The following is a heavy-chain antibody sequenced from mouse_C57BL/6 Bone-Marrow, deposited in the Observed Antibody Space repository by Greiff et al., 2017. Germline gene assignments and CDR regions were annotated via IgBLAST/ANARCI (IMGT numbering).Heavy chain of an antibody. Sequence: QVQLKESGPGLVQPSQSLSITCTVSGFSLTSYGVHWVRQPPGQGLEWLGVIWSGGSTDYNAAFISRLSISKDNSKSQVFFKMNSLQADDTAIYYCAVYGNYPLAMDYWGQGTSVTVSS. V-gene: IGHV2-4*01. J-gene: IGHJ4*01. D-gene: IGHD2-1*01. CDR1: GFSLTSYG. CDR3: AVYGNYPLAMDY. CDR2: IWSGGST.